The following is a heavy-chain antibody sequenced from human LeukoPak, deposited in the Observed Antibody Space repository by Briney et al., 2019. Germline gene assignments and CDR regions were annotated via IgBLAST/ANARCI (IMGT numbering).Heavy chain of an antibody. D-gene: IGHD3-22*01. CDR2: MNPNSGNT. Sequence: ASVKVSCKASGYTFTSHDINWVRQATGQGLEWMGWMNPNSGNTGYAQKFQGRVTITRNTSISTAYMELSSLRSEDTAVYYCARGHYDSSGYYYWGYYYYYYMDVWGKGTTVTVSS. J-gene: IGHJ6*03. V-gene: IGHV1-8*03. CDR3: ARGHYDSSGYYYWGYYYYYYMDV. CDR1: GYTFTSHD.